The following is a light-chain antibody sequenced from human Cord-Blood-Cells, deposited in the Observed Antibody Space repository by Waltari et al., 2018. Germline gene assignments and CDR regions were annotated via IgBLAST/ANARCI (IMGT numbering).Light chain of an antibody. CDR1: QSISSW. CDR2: KAS. CDR3: QQYNSPWWT. J-gene: IGKJ1*01. V-gene: IGKV1-5*03. Sequence: IPMTQSPSPLSASVGARVTITYRASQSISSWLAWYQQKPGKATKLLIYKASSLESRVPSRVSGSGSGTEFTLTISSLQPDDFATYYCQQYNSPWWTFGQGTKVEIK.